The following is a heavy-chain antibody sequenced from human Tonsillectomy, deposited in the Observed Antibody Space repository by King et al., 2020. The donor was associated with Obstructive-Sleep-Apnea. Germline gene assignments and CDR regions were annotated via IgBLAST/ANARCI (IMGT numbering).Heavy chain of an antibody. CDR2: ISGSVDRT. CDR3: AKSGDGSNSNFDY. V-gene: IGHV3-23*04. CDR1: GFTFSSYA. D-gene: IGHD5-24*01. J-gene: IGHJ4*02. Sequence: QLVQSGGGLVQPGGSLRLSCAASGFTFSSYAMSWVRQAPGKGLEWVSRISGSVDRTNYAESVKGRFTISRDNSKNTLYLHMNSLRAEDTAVYYCAKSGDGSNSNFDYWGQGTLVTVSS.